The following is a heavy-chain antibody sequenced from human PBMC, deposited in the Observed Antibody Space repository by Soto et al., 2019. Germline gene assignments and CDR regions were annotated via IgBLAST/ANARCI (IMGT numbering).Heavy chain of an antibody. CDR2: MNPNSGNT. CDR3: ASGRTRITIFGVVTRPYYYYGMDV. CDR1: GYTFTSYD. V-gene: IGHV1-8*01. D-gene: IGHD3-3*01. Sequence: GASVKVSCKASGYTFTSYDINWVRQATGQGLEWMGWMNPNSGNTGYAQKFQGRVTMTRNTSISTAYMELSSLRSEDTAVYYCASGRTRITIFGVVTRPYYYYGMDVWGQGTTVTVSS. J-gene: IGHJ6*02.